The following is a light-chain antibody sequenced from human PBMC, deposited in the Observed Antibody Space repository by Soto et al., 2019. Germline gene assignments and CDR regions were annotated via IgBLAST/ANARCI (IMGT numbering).Light chain of an antibody. CDR3: QKGYRNPLN. V-gene: IGKV1-39*01. J-gene: IGKJ5*01. CDR2: AAS. Sequence: DIQMTQSPSSLSASVGDRVTITCRASQRISSYLNWYQQKTGKAPRLLIYAASSLQSGVPSRFSGSGSGTDFTLPIIILQPEDFAIYYCQKGYRNPLNCGQGTRLEFK. CDR1: QRISSY.